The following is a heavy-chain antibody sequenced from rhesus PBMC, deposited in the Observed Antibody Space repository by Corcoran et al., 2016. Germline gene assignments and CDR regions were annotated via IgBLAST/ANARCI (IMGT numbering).Heavy chain of an antibody. CDR3: ARVRLYSNFSYYFDY. CDR1: GGSISDSYR. Sequence: QVQLQESGPGVVKPSETLSLPCAVSGGSISDSYRWRWIRQPPGKGVEWIGYIYGSSKSTNYHPSLKSRVTISKDTSKTQFSLKLSSVTAADTAVYYCARVRLYSNFSYYFDYWGQGVLVTVSS. V-gene: IGHV4S10*01. CDR2: IYGSSKST. J-gene: IGHJ4*01. D-gene: IGHD4-23*01.